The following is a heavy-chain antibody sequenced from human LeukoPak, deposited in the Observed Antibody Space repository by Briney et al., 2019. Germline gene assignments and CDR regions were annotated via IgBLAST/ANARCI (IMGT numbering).Heavy chain of an antibody. D-gene: IGHD6-13*01. CDR1: GFTFSSYG. CDR3: VRSFSRSWYAAFDY. J-gene: IGHJ4*02. V-gene: IGHV3-64D*06. Sequence: GGSLRLSCSASGFTFSSYGVYRVRQPPGKGLEYVSVISSNGGTTDYAHSVKGRFTISRDNSKNTLYLQMSSLRPEDTAVYYCVRSFSRSWYAAFDYWGQGTLVTVSS. CDR2: ISSNGGTT.